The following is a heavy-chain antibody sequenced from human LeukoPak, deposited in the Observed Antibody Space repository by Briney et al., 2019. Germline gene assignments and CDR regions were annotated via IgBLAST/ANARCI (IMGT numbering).Heavy chain of an antibody. CDR2: ISGSGGST. V-gene: IGHV3-23*01. CDR1: GFTFSSYA. Sequence: GGSLRLSCAASGFTFSSYAMSWVRQAPGKGLEWVSAISGSGGSTYYADSVKGRFTISRDNSKNTLYLQMNSLRAEDTAVYYCATVGGDVESFQWLYYWGQGTLVTVSS. J-gene: IGHJ4*02. CDR3: ATVGGDVESFQWLYY. D-gene: IGHD3-22*01.